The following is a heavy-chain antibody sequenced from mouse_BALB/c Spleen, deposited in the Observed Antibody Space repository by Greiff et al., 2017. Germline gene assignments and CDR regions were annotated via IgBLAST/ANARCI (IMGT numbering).Heavy chain of an antibody. CDR3: ASPYYYGSSYGFAY. J-gene: IGHJ3*01. Sequence: DVKLVESGGGLVQPGGSRKLSCAASGFTFSSFGMHWVRQAPEKGLEWVAYISSGSSTIYYADTVKGRFTISRDNPKNTLFLQMTSLRSEDTAMYYCASPYYYGSSYGFAYWGQGTLVTVSA. CDR2: ISSGSSTI. D-gene: IGHD1-1*01. V-gene: IGHV5-17*02. CDR1: GFTFSSFG.